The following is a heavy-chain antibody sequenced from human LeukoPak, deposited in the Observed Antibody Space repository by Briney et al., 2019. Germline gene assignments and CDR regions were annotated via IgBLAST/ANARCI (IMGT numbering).Heavy chain of an antibody. Sequence: ASVKVSCKASGYTFTGYYMHWVRQAPGQGLEWMGWINPNSGGTNYAQKFQGRVTMTRDTSISTAYMELSRLRSDDTAVYYCARGLRLGELSTRSTYYFDYWGQGTLVTVSS. CDR3: ARGLRLGELSTRSTYYFDY. CDR2: INPNSGGT. J-gene: IGHJ4*02. CDR1: GYTFTGYY. D-gene: IGHD3-16*02. V-gene: IGHV1-2*02.